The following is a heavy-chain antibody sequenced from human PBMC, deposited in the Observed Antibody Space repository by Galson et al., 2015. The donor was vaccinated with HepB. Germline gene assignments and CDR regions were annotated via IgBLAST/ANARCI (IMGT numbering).Heavy chain of an antibody. D-gene: IGHD3-3*01. V-gene: IGHV3-49*03. CDR1: GFTFGDWA. CDR2: IRSKSYGGTT. CDR3: TRDFWRFFFDY. Sequence: SLRLSCAGSGFTFGDWALSWFRQAPGKGLEWIGFIRSKSYGGTTEYAASVKGRFTLSRDDSKSIAYLRMNSLKIEDTGVYYCTRDFWRFFFDYWGQGTLVTVSS. J-gene: IGHJ4*02.